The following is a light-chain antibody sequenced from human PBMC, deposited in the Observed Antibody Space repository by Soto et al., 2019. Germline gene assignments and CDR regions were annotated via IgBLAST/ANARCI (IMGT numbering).Light chain of an antibody. V-gene: IGLV2-14*03. CDR2: DVN. J-gene: IGLJ1*01. Sequence: QSALTQPASVSGSPGQSITISCAGSSSDVGGYNYVSWYQQHPGKAPKLMIYDVNNRPSGVSSRFSGSKSGNTASLTISGVQAEDEADYYCTSYTSSSSYVFGTGTKLTV. CDR3: TSYTSSSSYV. CDR1: SSDVGGYNY.